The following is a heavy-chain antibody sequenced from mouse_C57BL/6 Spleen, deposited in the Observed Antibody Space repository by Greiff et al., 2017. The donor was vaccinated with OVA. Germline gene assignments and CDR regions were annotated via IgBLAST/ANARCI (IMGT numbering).Heavy chain of an antibody. CDR3: TRGRDYPAWFAY. Sequence: SGAELVRPGASVTLSCKASGYTFTDYEMHWVKQTPVHGLEWIGAIDPETGGTAYNQKFKGKAILTADKSSSTAYMELRSLTSEDSAVYYCTRGRDYPAWFAYWGQGTLVTVSA. D-gene: IGHD2-4*01. CDR1: GYTFTDYE. CDR2: IDPETGGT. J-gene: IGHJ3*01. V-gene: IGHV1-15*01.